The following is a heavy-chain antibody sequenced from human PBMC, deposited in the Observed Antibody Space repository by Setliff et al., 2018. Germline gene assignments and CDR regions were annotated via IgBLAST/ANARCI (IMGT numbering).Heavy chain of an antibody. CDR3: ARTGSARWYVPDY. V-gene: IGHV4-38-2*01. Sequence: SETLSLTCDVSGYSFKSDDYWAWIRQSPGKGLEWIGSVSHSGSPYYNPSLKSRLSISVDTSKRQFSLNLRSVTAADTAVYYCARTGSARWYVPDYWGQGTLVTVSS. D-gene: IGHD2-2*01. CDR1: GYSFKSDDY. CDR2: VSHSGSP. J-gene: IGHJ4*02.